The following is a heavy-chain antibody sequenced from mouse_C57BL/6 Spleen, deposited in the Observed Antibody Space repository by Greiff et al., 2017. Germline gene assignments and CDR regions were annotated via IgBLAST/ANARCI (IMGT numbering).Heavy chain of an antibody. Sequence: QVQLQQPGAELVKPGASVKLSCKASGYTFTSYWMQWVKQRPGQGLEWIGEIDPSDSYPNYNQKFKGKATLTVDTSSSTTYMQLSSLTSEDSAVYYCARYDYGKYYYAMDYWGQGTSVTVSS. CDR3: ARYDYGKYYYAMDY. V-gene: IGHV1-50*01. D-gene: IGHD2-1*01. CDR1: GYTFTSYW. CDR2: IDPSDSYP. J-gene: IGHJ4*01.